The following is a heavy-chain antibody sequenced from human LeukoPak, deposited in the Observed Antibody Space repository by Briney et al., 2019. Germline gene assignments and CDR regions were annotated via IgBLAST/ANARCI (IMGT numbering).Heavy chain of an antibody. CDR2: TSSSSGTI. Sequence: PGGSLRLSCAASGFTFSSMSWVRQAPGKGLEWVSYTSSSSGTIYYADSVKGRFTISRDNAKNSLYLQMNSLRAEDTAVYYCARVLNDYGDYVIDYWGQGTLVTVSS. V-gene: IGHV3-48*01. CDR3: ARVLNDYGDYVIDY. D-gene: IGHD4-17*01. CDR1: GFTFSS. J-gene: IGHJ4*02.